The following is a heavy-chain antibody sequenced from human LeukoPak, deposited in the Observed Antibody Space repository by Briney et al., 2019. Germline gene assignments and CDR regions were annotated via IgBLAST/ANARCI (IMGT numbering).Heavy chain of an antibody. CDR1: GFTFSSYE. Sequence: PGGSLRLSCAASGFTFSSYEMNWVRQAPGKGLEWVSYISSSGSTIYYADSVTGRFTISRDNDKNSLYLQMNSLRAEDTAVYYCARDRCGGDCYYGPFDYWGQGTLVTVSS. V-gene: IGHV3-48*03. J-gene: IGHJ4*02. CDR2: ISSSGSTI. CDR3: ARDRCGGDCYYGPFDY. D-gene: IGHD2-21*02.